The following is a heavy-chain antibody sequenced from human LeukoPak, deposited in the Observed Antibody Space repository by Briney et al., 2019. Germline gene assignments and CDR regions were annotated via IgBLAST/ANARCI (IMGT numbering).Heavy chain of an antibody. CDR1: GFTFSSYG. CDR2: ISYDGSNK. V-gene: IGHV3-30*18. J-gene: IGHJ4*02. Sequence: SGGSLRLSCAASGFTFSSYGMHWVRQAPGKGLEWVAVISYDGSNKYYADSVKGRVTIPRDNSKNTLYLQMNSLRAEDTAMYYCVKDRHYSSSIMGIWGQGTLVTVSS. CDR3: VKDRHYSSSIMGI. D-gene: IGHD6-19*01.